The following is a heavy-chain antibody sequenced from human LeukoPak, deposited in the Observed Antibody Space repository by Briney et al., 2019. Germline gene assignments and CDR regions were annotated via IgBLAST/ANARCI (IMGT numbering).Heavy chain of an antibody. V-gene: IGHV3-74*01. CDR3: ARLSLWFGEGSFDY. Sequence: GGSLRLSCAASGFSFTSYWMHWVRQAPGKGLVWVSHINTDGSVTSYADSVKGRFTISRDNAKNTLYLQMNSLRAEDTAVYYCARLSLWFGEGSFDYWGQGTRVTVSS. D-gene: IGHD3-10*01. CDR2: INTDGSVT. J-gene: IGHJ4*02. CDR1: GFSFTSYW.